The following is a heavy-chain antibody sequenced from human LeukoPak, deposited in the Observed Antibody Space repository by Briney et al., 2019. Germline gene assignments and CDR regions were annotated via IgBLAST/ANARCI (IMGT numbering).Heavy chain of an antibody. D-gene: IGHD6-6*01. V-gene: IGHV3-30*18. Sequence: GGSLRLSCAASGFTFSSYGMHWVRQAPGKGLEWVAVISHDGSNKYYADSVKGRFTISRDNSKNTLYLQMNSLRAEDTAVYYCAKDSSSFLQRKYYFDYWGQGTLVTVSS. CDR1: GFTFSSYG. J-gene: IGHJ4*02. CDR2: ISHDGSNK. CDR3: AKDSSSFLQRKYYFDY.